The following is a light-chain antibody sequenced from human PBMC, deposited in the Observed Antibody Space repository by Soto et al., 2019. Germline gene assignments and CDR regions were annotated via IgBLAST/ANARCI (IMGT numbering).Light chain of an antibody. CDR1: QSVNSW. J-gene: IGKJ4*01. CDR2: DAS. Sequence: DIKMTQSPATLSAFIGDRVTITCRASQSVNSWLAWYQQRPGKAPKLLIYDASTLESGVPSRFSGSGSGTEFTLTISSLQPDDFATYYCHQYNSYHTFGGGTKVDIK. V-gene: IGKV1-5*01. CDR3: HQYNSYHT.